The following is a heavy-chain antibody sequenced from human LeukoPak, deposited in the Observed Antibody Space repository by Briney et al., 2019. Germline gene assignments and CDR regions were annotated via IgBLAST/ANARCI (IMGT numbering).Heavy chain of an antibody. CDR2: INPNSGGT. CDR1: GYTFTGYY. D-gene: IGHD5-18*01. J-gene: IGHJ5*02. V-gene: IGHV1-2*02. Sequence: ASVKVSCKASGYTFTGYYMHWVRQAPGQGLEWMGWINPNSGGTNYAQKSQGRVTMTRDTSISTAYMELSRLRSDDTAVYYCARERGTYSYGYVDSSRQKKTNWFDPWGQGTLVTVSS. CDR3: ARERGTYSYGYVDSSRQKKTNWFDP.